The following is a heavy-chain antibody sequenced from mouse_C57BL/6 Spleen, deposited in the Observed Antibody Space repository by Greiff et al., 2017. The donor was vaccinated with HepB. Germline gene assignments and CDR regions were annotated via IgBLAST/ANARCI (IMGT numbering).Heavy chain of an antibody. CDR1: GYTFTSYG. J-gene: IGHJ1*03. V-gene: IGHV1-81*01. CDR2: IYPRSGNT. Sequence: QVQLKQSGAELARPGASVKLSCKASGYTFTSYGISWVKQRTGQGLEWIGEIYPRSGNTYYNEKFKGKATLTADKSSSTAYMELRSLTSEDSAVYFCAREITTVVAKSFDVWGTGTTVTVSS. CDR3: AREITTVVAKSFDV. D-gene: IGHD1-1*01.